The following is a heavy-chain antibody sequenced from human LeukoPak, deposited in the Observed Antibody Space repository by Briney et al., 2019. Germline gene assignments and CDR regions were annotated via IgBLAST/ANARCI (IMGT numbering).Heavy chain of an antibody. CDR2: IYYSRST. CDR3: ARSLYYYDSSGYYSAFDI. Sequence: SETLSLTCTVSGGSISSYYWSWIRQPPGKGLEWIGYIYYSRSTNYNPSLKSRVTISVDTSKNQFSLKLSSVTAADTAVYYCARSLYYYDSSGYYSAFDIWGQGTMVTVSS. CDR1: GGSISSYY. J-gene: IGHJ3*02. V-gene: IGHV4-59*01. D-gene: IGHD3-22*01.